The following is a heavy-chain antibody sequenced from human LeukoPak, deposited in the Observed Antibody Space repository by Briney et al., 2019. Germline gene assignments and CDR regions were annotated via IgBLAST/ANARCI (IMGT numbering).Heavy chain of an antibody. Sequence: GGSLRLSCAASGFTFSSYAMHWVRQALGKGLEWVAVISYDGSNKYYADSVKGRFTISRDNSKNTLYLQMNSLRAEDTAVYYCARSSIAARRPVFDYWGQGTLVTVSS. V-gene: IGHV3-30*04. CDR1: GFTFSSYA. D-gene: IGHD6-6*01. CDR2: ISYDGSNK. J-gene: IGHJ4*02. CDR3: ARSSIAARRPVFDY.